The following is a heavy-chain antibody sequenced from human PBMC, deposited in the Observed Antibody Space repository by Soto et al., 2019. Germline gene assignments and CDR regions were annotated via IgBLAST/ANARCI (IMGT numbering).Heavy chain of an antibody. CDR2: ISGRGGST. J-gene: IGHJ4*02. V-gene: IGHV3-23*01. D-gene: IGHD3-16*01. Sequence: EVQLLESGGGFLQPGGSLRLSCAASGFTFSSYAMSWVRQAPGKGLQWVSGISGRGGSTFYADSVRGRFTISGDNSNNTLYLQMNSLRAEDTALYYCAKVGLAMADPYYFDFWGQGSLVTVSS. CDR3: AKVGLAMADPYYFDF. CDR1: GFTFSSYA.